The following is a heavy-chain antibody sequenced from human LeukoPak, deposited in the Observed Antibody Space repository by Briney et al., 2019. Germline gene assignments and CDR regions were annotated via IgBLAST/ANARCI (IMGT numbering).Heavy chain of an antibody. CDR3: ASLPPYYYGSGSNPYYYGMDV. CDR2: IYHSGST. Sequence: PSETLSLTCTVSGGSISSSSYYWGWIRQPPGKGLEWIGSIYHSGSTYYNPSLKSRVTISVDTSKNQFSLKLSSVTAADTAVYYCASLPPYYYGSGSNPYYYGMDVWGQGTMVTVSS. CDR1: GGSISSSSYY. J-gene: IGHJ6*02. V-gene: IGHV4-39*07. D-gene: IGHD3-10*01.